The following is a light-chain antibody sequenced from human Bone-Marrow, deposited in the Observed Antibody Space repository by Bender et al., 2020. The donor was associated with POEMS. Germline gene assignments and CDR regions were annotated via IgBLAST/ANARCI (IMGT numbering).Light chain of an antibody. CDR2: SNN. Sequence: QSVLTQPPSASGTPGQRVSISCSGGSSNIGTNSVNWFQQLPGTAPKLLMFSNNQRPSGVPDRFSGSKSGTSASLAISGLQSEDEADYYCAAWEDSLNGWVFGGGTKLTVL. V-gene: IGLV1-44*01. J-gene: IGLJ3*02. CDR3: AAWEDSLNGWV. CDR1: SSNIGTNS.